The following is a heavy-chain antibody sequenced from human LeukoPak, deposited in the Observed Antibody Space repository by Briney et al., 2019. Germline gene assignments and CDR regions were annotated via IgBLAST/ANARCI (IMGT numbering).Heavy chain of an antibody. CDR2: TYYNGST. V-gene: IGHV4-59*01. CDR1: GGSISSYY. CDR3: ARGGAAAPIGGAFDF. Sequence: PSETLSLTCTVSGGSISSYYWSWIRQPPGKGLEWIGDTYYNGSTNYNPSLKSRVTTSVDTSKNQFSLKLSSVTAADTAVYYCARGGAAAPIGGAFDFWGQGTMVIVSS. D-gene: IGHD6-13*01. J-gene: IGHJ3*01.